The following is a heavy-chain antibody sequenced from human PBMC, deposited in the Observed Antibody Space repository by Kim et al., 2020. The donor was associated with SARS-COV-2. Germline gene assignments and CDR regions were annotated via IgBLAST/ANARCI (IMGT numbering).Heavy chain of an antibody. V-gene: IGHV3-23*01. D-gene: IGHD3-22*01. Sequence: GRFTISRDNSKNTLYLQMNSLRAEDTAVYYCAKDHPITMIVVVTNDAFDIWGQGTMVTVSS. J-gene: IGHJ3*02. CDR3: AKDHPITMIVVVTNDAFDI.